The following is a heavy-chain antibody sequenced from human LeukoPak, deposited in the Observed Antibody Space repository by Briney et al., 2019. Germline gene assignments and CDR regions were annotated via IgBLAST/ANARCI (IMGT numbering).Heavy chain of an antibody. Sequence: SVKVSCKASGGTFSSYAISWVRQAPGQGLEWMGRIVPILGIANYAQKFQGRVTITADKSTSTAYMELRSLRSDDTAVYYCARVEAFYYYYGMDVWGQGTTVTVSS. CDR1: GGTFSSYA. CDR2: IVPILGIA. V-gene: IGHV1-69*04. CDR3: ARVEAFYYYYGMDV. J-gene: IGHJ6*02.